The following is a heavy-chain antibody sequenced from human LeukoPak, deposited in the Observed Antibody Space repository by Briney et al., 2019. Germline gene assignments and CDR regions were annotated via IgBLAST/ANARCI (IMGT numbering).Heavy chain of an antibody. CDR3: ARDNTILRSFDY. Sequence: PSETLSLTCTVSGYSISSGYYWGWIRQPPGKGLEWIGSIYHSGSTYYNPSLKSRVTISVDTSKNQFSLKLSSVTAADTAVYHCARDNTILRSFDYWGQGTLVTVSS. D-gene: IGHD3-10*01. CDR2: IYHSGST. V-gene: IGHV4-38-2*02. CDR1: GYSISSGYY. J-gene: IGHJ4*02.